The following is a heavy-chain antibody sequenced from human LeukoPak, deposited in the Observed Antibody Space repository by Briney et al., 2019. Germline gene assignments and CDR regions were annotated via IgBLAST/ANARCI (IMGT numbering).Heavy chain of an antibody. V-gene: IGHV4-34*01. CDR3: SRQVVGNDY. CDR2: INHSGYT. Sequence: PSETLSLTCAVYGEPSFRNHYWSWPRPTAGAGLELIEEINHSGYTNYNPALKSRVTLSIDTSKNQFSLRLNSVAAADTAVYYCSRQVVGNDYWGQGTLVTVSS. CDR1: GEPSFRNHY. J-gene: IGHJ4*02. D-gene: IGHD3-22*01.